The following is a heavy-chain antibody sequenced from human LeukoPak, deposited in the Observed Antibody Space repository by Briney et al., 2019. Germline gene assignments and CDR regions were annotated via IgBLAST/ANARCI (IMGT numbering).Heavy chain of an antibody. CDR2: IIPIFGTA. CDR1: GGTFSSYA. CDR3: ARDLVRYCSSTSCYTNWFDP. J-gene: IGHJ5*02. Sequence: SVTVSCKASGGTFSSYAISWVRQAPGQGLEWMGGIIPIFGTANYAQKFQGRVTITTDESTSTAYMALSSLRSEDTAVYYCARDLVRYCSSTSCYTNWFDPWGQGTLVTVSS. V-gene: IGHV1-69*05. D-gene: IGHD2-2*01.